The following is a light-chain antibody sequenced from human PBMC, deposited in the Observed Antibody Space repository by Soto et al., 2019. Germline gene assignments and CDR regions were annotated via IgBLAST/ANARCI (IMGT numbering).Light chain of an antibody. J-gene: IGKJ1*01. Sequence: EIVLTQSPGTLSLSPGESATLSCRASQSLSSNLAWYQQKPGQAPRLLTYGASTRATGIPARFSGSASGTEFTRTISSLQSEEFAGYYCQQYNNWPPTWTFGQGTKVDIK. CDR2: GAS. CDR1: QSLSSN. CDR3: QQYNNWPPTWT. V-gene: IGKV3-15*01.